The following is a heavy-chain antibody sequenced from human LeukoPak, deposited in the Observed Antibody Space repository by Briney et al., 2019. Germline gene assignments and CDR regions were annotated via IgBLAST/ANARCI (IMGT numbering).Heavy chain of an antibody. J-gene: IGHJ4*02. Sequence: PSETLSLTCTVSGGSISSYYWSWIRQPPGKGLEWIGYIYYSGSTNYNPSLKSRVTISVDMSKNQFSLKLSSVTAADTAVYYYARDSNYYFDYWGQGTLVTVSS. CDR2: IYYSGST. CDR3: ARDSNYYFDY. D-gene: IGHD1-1*01. CDR1: GGSISSYY. V-gene: IGHV4-59*01.